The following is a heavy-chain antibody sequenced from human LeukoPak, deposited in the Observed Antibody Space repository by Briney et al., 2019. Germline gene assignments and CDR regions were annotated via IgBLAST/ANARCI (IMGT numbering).Heavy chain of an antibody. Sequence: PSETLSLTCTVSGDSISSGDYYWSWIRQPAGNGLEWIGRISSSRSTNYNPSLKSRVTISVDTSKNQFSLKLSSVTAADTAVYFCARGPYSYDSSGAFDIWGQGTMVTVSS. CDR2: ISSSRST. CDR1: GDSISSGDYY. J-gene: IGHJ3*02. CDR3: ARGPYSYDSSGAFDI. D-gene: IGHD3-22*01. V-gene: IGHV4-61*02.